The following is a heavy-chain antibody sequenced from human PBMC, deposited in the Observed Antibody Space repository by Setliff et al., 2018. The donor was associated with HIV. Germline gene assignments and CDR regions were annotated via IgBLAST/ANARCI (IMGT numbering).Heavy chain of an antibody. CDR2: INHSGST. V-gene: IGHV4-34*01. CDR1: GGSFSGYY. D-gene: IGHD2-2*01. Sequence: SETLSLTCAVYGGSFSGYYWSWIRQPPGKGLEWIGEINHSGSTNYNPSLKSRVTISVDTSKNQFSLKLSSVTAADTAVYYCARERSRIVVVPAAIIARVNWLDPWGQGTLVTVSS. CDR3: ARERSRIVVVPAAIIARVNWLDP. J-gene: IGHJ5*02.